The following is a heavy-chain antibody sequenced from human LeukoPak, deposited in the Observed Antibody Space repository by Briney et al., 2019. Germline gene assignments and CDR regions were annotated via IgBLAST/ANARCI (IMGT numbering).Heavy chain of an antibody. CDR3: ARGGTYYYDSSGYSELNDALNI. V-gene: IGHV4-34*01. CDR2: INHSGST. Sequence: SETLSLTCAVYGGSFSGYYWSWIRQPPGKGLEWIGEINHSGSTNYNPSLKSRVTISVDTSKNQFSLKLSSVTAADTAVYYCARGGTYYYDSSGYSELNDALNIWGQGTMVTVSS. CDR1: GGSFSGYY. J-gene: IGHJ3*02. D-gene: IGHD3-22*01.